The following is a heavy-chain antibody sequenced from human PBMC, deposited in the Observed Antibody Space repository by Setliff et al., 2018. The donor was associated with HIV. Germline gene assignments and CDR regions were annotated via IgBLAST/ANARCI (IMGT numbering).Heavy chain of an antibody. V-gene: IGHV3-53*01. Sequence: PGESLKISCAASEFTVSTNYMSWVRQAPVKGLEWVSLIYSGGSTYYTDSVKGRFTISRDNSKNTLYLQMNNLRAEDTAVYYCARAAKTPYSSSWSIPGAFDIWGQGTMVTVSS. CDR2: IYSGGST. CDR1: EFTVSTNY. CDR3: ARAAKTPYSSSWSIPGAFDI. J-gene: IGHJ3*02. D-gene: IGHD6-13*01.